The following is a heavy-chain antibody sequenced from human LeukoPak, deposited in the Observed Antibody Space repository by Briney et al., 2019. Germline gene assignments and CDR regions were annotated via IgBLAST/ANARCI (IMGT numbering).Heavy chain of an antibody. J-gene: IGHJ6*02. CDR3: ARHKRWFGELSVLDV. V-gene: IGHV4-59*08. Sequence: SETLSLTCTVSGGSISSYYWSWIRQPPGKGLEWIGYIYYSGSTNYNPSLKSRVTISVDTSKNQFSLKLSSVTAADTAEYYCARHKRWFGELSVLDVWGQGTTVTVSS. CDR1: GGSISSYY. CDR2: IYYSGST. D-gene: IGHD3-10*01.